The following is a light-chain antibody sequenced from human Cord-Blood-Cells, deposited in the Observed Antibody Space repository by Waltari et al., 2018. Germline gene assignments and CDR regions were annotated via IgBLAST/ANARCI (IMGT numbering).Light chain of an antibody. CDR1: QGISSY. CDR2: AAS. Sequence: AIGITQPPSSPPAPTGERVTITCRASQGISSYLAWYQQKPGKAPKLLIYAASTLQSGVPSRFSGSGSGTDFTLTISCLQSEDFATYYCQQYYSYPYTFGQGTKLEIK. CDR3: QQYYSYPYT. V-gene: IGKV1-8*01. J-gene: IGKJ2*01.